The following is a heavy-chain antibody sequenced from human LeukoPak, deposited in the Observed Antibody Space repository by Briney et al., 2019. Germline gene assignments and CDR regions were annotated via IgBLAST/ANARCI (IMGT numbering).Heavy chain of an antibody. Sequence: ASVKVSCKASGYTFTGYYMHWVRQAPGQGLEWMGWINPNSGGTNYAQKFRGRVTMTRDTSISTAYMELSRLRSDDTAVYYCARGGQYSSSWYPWDSSGFTFDYWGQGTLVTVSS. CDR2: INPNSGGT. D-gene: IGHD6-13*01. CDR1: GYTFTGYY. CDR3: ARGGQYSSSWYPWDSSGFTFDY. V-gene: IGHV1-2*02. J-gene: IGHJ4*02.